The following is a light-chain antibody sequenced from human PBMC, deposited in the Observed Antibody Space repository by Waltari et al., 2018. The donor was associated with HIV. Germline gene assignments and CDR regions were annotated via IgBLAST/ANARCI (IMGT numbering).Light chain of an antibody. J-gene: IGLJ2*01. V-gene: IGLV2-14*01. Sequence: QSALTQPASVSGSPGQSLTISCTGTSSDVGGYNYVSWYQQHPGKAPKLMIYEVSNRPSGVSNRFSGSKSGNTASLTISGLQAEDEADYYCSSYTSSSLVFGGGTKLTVL. CDR1: SSDVGGYNY. CDR3: SSYTSSSLV. CDR2: EVS.